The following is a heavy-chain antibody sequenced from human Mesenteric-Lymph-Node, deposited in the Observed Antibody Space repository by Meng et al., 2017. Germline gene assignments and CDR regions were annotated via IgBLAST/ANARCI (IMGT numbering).Heavy chain of an antibody. CDR2: INPNSGGT. CDR1: GYSFTGYY. V-gene: IGHV1-2*06. Sequence: QVQPVQSGAEVKKPGASVKVSCKASGYSFTGYYTHWVRQAPGQGLEWMGRINPNSGGTNYAQKFQGRVTMTRDTSINTAYMELNRLTSDDTAVYYCARDVLNNWFDPWGQGTLVTVSS. D-gene: IGHD3-16*01. J-gene: IGHJ5*02. CDR3: ARDVLNNWFDP.